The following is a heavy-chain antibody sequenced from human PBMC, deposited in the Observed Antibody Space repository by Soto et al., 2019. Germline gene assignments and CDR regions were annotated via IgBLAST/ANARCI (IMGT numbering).Heavy chain of an antibody. CDR1: GYSFTTYW. CDR2: IYPGDSDT. Sequence: GESLKVSCKGSGYSFTTYWIGWVRQMPGKGLEWMGIIYPGDSDTRYSPSFQVQVTISADKSISTAYLQWSSLKASATATYYCARLGGTPMAGTYYIGMDVWGKGTTVSVS. D-gene: IGHD6-19*01. J-gene: IGHJ6*04. CDR3: ARLGGTPMAGTYYIGMDV. V-gene: IGHV5-51*01.